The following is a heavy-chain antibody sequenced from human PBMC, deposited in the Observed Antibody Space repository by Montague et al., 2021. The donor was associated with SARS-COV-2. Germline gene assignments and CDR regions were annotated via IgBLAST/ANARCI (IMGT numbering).Heavy chain of an antibody. CDR3: ARDQVPDYYYYYYGMDV. V-gene: IGHV3-21*01. J-gene: IGHJ6*02. Sequence: SLRLSCAASGFTFSSYSMNWVRQAPGKGLEWVSSISSSSSYIYYADSVKGRFTISRDNAKNSLYLQMNSLRAEDTAVYYCARDQVPDYYYYYYGMDVWGQGTTGTVSS. CDR2: ISSSSSYI. CDR1: GFTFSSYS.